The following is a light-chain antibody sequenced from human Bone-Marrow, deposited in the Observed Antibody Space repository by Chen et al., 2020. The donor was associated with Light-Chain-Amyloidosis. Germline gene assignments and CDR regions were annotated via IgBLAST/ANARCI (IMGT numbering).Light chain of an antibody. CDR2: RDT. V-gene: IGLV3-25*03. CDR3: QSAESSGTYEVI. CDR1: DLPTKY. Sequence: SYQLTQPPPVPGSPGQTTRLTCSGDDLPTKYAYWYQQKPGQATVLVIHRDTERPSGISERFSGSSSGTTATLTISGVQAEDEADYHCQSAESSGTYEVIFGGGTKLTVL. J-gene: IGLJ2*01.